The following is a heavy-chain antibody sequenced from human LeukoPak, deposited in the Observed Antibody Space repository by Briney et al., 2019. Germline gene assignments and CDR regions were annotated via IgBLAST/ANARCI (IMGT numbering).Heavy chain of an antibody. CDR2: IYYSGST. V-gene: IGHV4-39*07. Sequence: PSETLSLTCTVSGGSISSSSYYWGWIRQPPGKGLEWIGSIYYSGSTYYNPSLKSRVTISVDTSKNQFSLKLSSVTAADTAVYYCARYIGNYDFWSGSPRGAFDIWGQGTMVTVSS. D-gene: IGHD3-3*01. CDR1: GGSISSSSYY. CDR3: ARYIGNYDFWSGSPRGAFDI. J-gene: IGHJ3*02.